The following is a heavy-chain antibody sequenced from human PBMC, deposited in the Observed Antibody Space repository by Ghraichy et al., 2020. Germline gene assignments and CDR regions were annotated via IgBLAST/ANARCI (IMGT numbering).Heavy chain of an antibody. Sequence: ASVKVSCKASGYTFTGYYMHWVRQAPGQGLEWMGWINPNSGGTNYAQKFQGRVTMTRDTSISTAYMELSRLRSDDTAVYYCARVGGSYGRWFDPWGQGTLVTVSS. CDR2: INPNSGGT. V-gene: IGHV1-2*02. CDR1: GYTFTGYY. CDR3: ARVGGSYGRWFDP. D-gene: IGHD1-26*01. J-gene: IGHJ5*02.